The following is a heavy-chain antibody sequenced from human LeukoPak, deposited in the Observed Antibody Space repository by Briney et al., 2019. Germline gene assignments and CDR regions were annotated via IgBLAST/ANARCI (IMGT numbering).Heavy chain of an antibody. CDR1: GFTFFRSW. CDR3: ARDEDHAAAY. Sequence: GGSLRLSCAASGFTFFRSWMSWVRQAPGKGLEWVANINQDGSEKYYVDSVKGRFTISRDNAKSSLYLQMNSLRADDTAVYYCARDEDHAAAYWGQGTLVTISS. D-gene: IGHD2-15*01. J-gene: IGHJ4*02. CDR2: INQDGSEK. V-gene: IGHV3-7*03.